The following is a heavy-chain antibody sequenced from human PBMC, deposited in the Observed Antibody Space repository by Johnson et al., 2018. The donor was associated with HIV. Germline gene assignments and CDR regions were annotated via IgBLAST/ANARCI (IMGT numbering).Heavy chain of an antibody. CDR1: GFTFSSYG. CDR3: ARAPEVWELRHPGTFDV. J-gene: IGHJ3*01. Sequence: QVQLVESGGGVVQPGGSLRLSCAASGFTFSSYGMHWVRQAPGKGLEWVAFIRYDGSNKYYADSVKGRFTISRDNSKNSLFLQMNSLRAEDTAVYYCARAPEVWELRHPGTFDVWGQGTMVTVSS. CDR2: IRYDGSNK. D-gene: IGHD3-3*01. V-gene: IGHV3-30*02.